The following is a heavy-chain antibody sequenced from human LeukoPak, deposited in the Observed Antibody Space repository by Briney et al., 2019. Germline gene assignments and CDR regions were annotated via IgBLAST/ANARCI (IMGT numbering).Heavy chain of an antibody. J-gene: IGHJ4*02. CDR2: IWSGGTNQ. CDR1: GITFSKSG. D-gene: IGHD3-10*01. V-gene: IGHV3-33*01. Sequence: PARSLTLSCVVSGITFSKSGMHWVRQAPGKGLEWLAFIWSGGTNQYYADSVKGRFTISRDNSKNMVYLQVSSLRVEDTAVYYCARDAGKTRLDYWGQGTLVTVSS. CDR3: ARDAGKTRLDY.